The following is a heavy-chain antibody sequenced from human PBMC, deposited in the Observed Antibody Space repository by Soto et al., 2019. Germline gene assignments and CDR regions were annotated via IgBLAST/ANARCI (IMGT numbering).Heavy chain of an antibody. CDR1: GGSISSYY. D-gene: IGHD5-18*01. CDR3: AGQYSFGSYGMDV. Sequence: QVQLQESGPELVKPSETLSLTCTVSGGSISSYYWSWIRQPPVKGLEWIGYIYYSGSTNYNPSLKSRVTISVDTSKNQFSLKLSSVTAADTAVYYCAGQYSFGSYGMDVWGQGTTVTVSS. V-gene: IGHV4-59*08. J-gene: IGHJ6*02. CDR2: IYYSGST.